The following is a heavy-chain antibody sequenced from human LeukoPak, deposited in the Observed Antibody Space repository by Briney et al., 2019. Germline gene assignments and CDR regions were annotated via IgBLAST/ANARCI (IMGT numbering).Heavy chain of an antibody. Sequence: ASVKVSCKNSGYSFTDYYMHWVRQAPGQGLECMGWINPNSGGTSSAQKFQGRVTMTRDTSITTVYMEVSWLTSDDTAIYYCARADRLHGGPYLIGPWGQGTLVTVSS. CDR2: INPNSGGT. J-gene: IGHJ5*02. CDR1: GYSFTDYY. CDR3: ARADRLHGGPYLIGP. D-gene: IGHD2-21*01. V-gene: IGHV1-2*02.